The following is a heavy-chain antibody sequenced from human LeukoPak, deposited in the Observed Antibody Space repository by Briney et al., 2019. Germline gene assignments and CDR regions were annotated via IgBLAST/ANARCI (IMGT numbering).Heavy chain of an antibody. D-gene: IGHD2-15*01. J-gene: IGHJ5*02. CDR1: GGSISSGGYY. CDR3: ARDDTYCSGGSCYWNWFNP. Sequence: SETLSLTCTVSGGSISSGGYYWSWIRQHPGKGLEWIGYIYYSGSTYYNPSLKSRVTISADTSKNQFSLKLSSVTAADTAVYYCARDDTYCSGGSCYWNWFNPWGQGTLVTVSS. CDR2: IYYSGST. V-gene: IGHV4-31*03.